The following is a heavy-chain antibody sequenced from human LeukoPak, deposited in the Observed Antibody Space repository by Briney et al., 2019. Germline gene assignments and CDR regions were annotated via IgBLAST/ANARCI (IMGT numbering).Heavy chain of an antibody. CDR1: GYTFTELS. Sequence: ASVKVSCKVSGYTFTELSMHWVRQAPGKGLEWMGGFDPEDGETIYAQKFQGRVTMTEDTSTDTAYMELSSLRSEDTAVYYCATYDGVAAAGWPFRFYFDYWGQGTLVTVSS. J-gene: IGHJ4*02. V-gene: IGHV1-24*01. CDR3: ATYDGVAAAGWPFRFYFDY. D-gene: IGHD6-13*01. CDR2: FDPEDGET.